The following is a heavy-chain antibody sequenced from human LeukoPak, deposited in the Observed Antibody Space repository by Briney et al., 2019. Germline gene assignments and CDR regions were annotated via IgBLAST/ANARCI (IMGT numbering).Heavy chain of an antibody. V-gene: IGHV1-2*02. Sequence: ASVKVSCKASGYTFTGYYMHWVRQAPGQGLEWMGWINPNSGGTNYAQKFQGRVTMTRDTSISTAYMELSRLRSDDTAVYYCAREGDIVMVVAAAFDPWGQGTLVTVSS. CDR3: AREGDIVMVVAAAFDP. CDR2: INPNSGGT. J-gene: IGHJ5*02. D-gene: IGHD2-15*01. CDR1: GYTFTGYY.